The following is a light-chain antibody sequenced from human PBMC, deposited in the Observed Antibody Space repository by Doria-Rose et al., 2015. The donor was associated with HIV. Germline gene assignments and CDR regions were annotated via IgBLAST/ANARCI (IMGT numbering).Light chain of an antibody. CDR3: FSYAGPYTFEV. CDR2: DVT. V-gene: IGLV2-11*03. J-gene: IGLJ1*01. Sequence: QHPGKAPKLVVCDVTTRPSGVPDRFSGSKSGSTASLTISGLQAEDEAAYYCFSYAGPYTFEVFGSGTKVTVL.